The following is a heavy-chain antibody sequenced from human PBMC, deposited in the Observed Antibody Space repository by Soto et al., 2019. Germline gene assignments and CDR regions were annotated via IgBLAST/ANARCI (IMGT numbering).Heavy chain of an antibody. V-gene: IGHV4-31*03. J-gene: IGHJ5*02. CDR3: ARTRLDIVVVPAAIEFDP. CDR1: GDSISTGGYY. CDR2: IYYSGST. Sequence: PSETLSLTCTVSGDSISTGGYYWSWFRQHPGKGLEWIGYIYYSGSTYYNPSLKSRFTISVDTSKNQFSLKLSSVTAADTAVYYCARTRLDIVVVPAAIEFDPRGQGALVTVSS. D-gene: IGHD2-2*02.